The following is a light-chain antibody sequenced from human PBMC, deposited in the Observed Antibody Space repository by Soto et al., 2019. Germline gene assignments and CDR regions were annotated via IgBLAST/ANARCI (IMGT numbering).Light chain of an antibody. CDR2: SND. CDR3: AAWDESLSGLYV. V-gene: IGLV1-47*02. CDR1: SSNIGSNY. J-gene: IGLJ1*01. Sequence: VLTQPPSASGTPGQRVTISCSGSSSNIGSNYVYWYQQLPGTAPKLLIYSNDQRPSGVPDRFSGSKSGTSASLAISGLRSEDEADYYCAAWDESLSGLYVFGTGSKVTVL.